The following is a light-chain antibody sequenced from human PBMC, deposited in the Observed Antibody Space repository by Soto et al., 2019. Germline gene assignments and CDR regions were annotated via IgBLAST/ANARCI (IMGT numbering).Light chain of an antibody. CDR1: QSVLYSSNNKNY. CDR2: WAS. CDR3: QQYYNTPFT. J-gene: IGKJ3*01. V-gene: IGKV4-1*01. Sequence: DIVMTQSPDSLAVSLGERATINCKSSQSVLYSSNNKNYLAWYQQNPGQPPKLLIYWASTRESGVPDRFSGSGSGTDFTLTINSLQAEDVAFYYCQQYYNTPFTFGPGTKVYIK.